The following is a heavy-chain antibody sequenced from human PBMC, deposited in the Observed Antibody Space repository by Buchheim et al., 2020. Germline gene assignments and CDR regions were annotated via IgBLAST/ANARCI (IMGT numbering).Heavy chain of an antibody. J-gene: IGHJ4*02. D-gene: IGHD4-23*01. Sequence: VQLMESGGGVVQPGRSLRLSCSASGFTFRSYGMHWVRQAPGKGLEGVSYFSSSGSTIYYADSVKGRFTISRDNAKNSLYLQMNSLRAEDTAVYYCARVAGGNSPFDYWGQGTL. CDR2: FSSSGSTI. CDR3: ARVAGGNSPFDY. V-gene: IGHV3-48*03. CDR1: GFTFRSYG.